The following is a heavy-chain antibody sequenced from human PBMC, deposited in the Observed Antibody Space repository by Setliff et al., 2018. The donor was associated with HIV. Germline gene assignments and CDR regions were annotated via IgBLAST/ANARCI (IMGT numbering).Heavy chain of an antibody. CDR1: GVATDSNY. V-gene: IGHV4-59*01. Sequence: SETLSLTCTVSGVATDSNYWTWIRQSPGKGLEWIGYVYYGGITNYSPSLKSRVSISIDTSKNQFYLNLGSVTTADTAVYFCARGIRTAAAPTFDHWGQGALFTVSS. J-gene: IGHJ4*02. D-gene: IGHD6-13*01. CDR2: VYYGGIT. CDR3: ARGIRTAAAPTFDH.